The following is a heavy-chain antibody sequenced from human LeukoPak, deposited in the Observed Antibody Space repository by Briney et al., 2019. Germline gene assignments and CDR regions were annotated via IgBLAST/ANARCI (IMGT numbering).Heavy chain of an antibody. J-gene: IGHJ4*02. CDR2: MNPNSGNT. CDR3: ARFNGRGVSNDY. Sequence: EASVTVSCKASGYTFTRYDINWVRQAAGQGVEGMGWMNPNSGNTGYAQKFQGRVTMTRNTSISTAYMELSSLRSEDTAVYYCARFNGRGVSNDYWGQGTLVTVSA. CDR1: GYTFTRYD. D-gene: IGHD3-10*01. V-gene: IGHV1-8*01.